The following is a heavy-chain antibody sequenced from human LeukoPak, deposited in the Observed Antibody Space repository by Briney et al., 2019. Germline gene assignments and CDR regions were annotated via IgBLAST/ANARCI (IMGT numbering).Heavy chain of an antibody. J-gene: IGHJ4*02. CDR1: GGSISSYY. Sequence: SETLSLTCTVSGGSISSYYWSWIRQPPGKGLEWIGYIYYSGSTNYNPSLKSRVTISVDTSKNQFSLKLSSVTAADTAVYYCARRRAGYDYGDYGFDYWGQGTLVTVSS. D-gene: IGHD4-17*01. CDR3: ARRRAGYDYGDYGFDY. V-gene: IGHV4-59*01. CDR2: IYYSGST.